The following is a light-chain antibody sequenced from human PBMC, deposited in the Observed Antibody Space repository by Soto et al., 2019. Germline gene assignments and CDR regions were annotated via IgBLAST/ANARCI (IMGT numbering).Light chain of an antibody. CDR1: QGISTY. CDR2: GAS. J-gene: IGKJ1*01. V-gene: IGKV1-9*01. CDR3: QQYGSSPRT. Sequence: IQLTQSPSSLSASVGDTVTITCRASQGISTYLAWYQQEPGKAPKLLIYGASTLQSGVPSRFSGSGSGTEFTLTISSLQPEDFASYYCQQYGSSPRTFGQGTKVDIK.